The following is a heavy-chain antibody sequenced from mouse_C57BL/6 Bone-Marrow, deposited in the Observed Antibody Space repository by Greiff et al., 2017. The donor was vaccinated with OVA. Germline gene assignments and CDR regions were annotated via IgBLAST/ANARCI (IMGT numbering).Heavy chain of an antibody. CDR3: ARYQGYFWYFGV. V-gene: IGHV7-3*01. J-gene: IGHJ1*03. CDR2: IRNKANGYTT. CDR1: GFTFTDYY. D-gene: IGHD2-3*01. Sequence: EVQVVESGGGLVQPGGSLSLSCAASGFTFTDYYMSWVRQPPGKALEWLGFIRNKANGYTTEYSASVKGRFTISRDNSQSILYLQMNALRAEDSAAYYCARYQGYFWYFGVWGTGTTVTVSS.